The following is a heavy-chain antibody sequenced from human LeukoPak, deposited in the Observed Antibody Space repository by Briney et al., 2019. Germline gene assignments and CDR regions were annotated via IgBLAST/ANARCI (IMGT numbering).Heavy chain of an antibody. J-gene: IGHJ5*02. Sequence: PGGSLRLSCAASGFTFSNYAMYWVRQAPGKGLEWVSGLTGNGDITYYTDSVKGRFTISRDNSKNTLYLEMNNLRAEETALYYCAKRGNTISFFDPWGQGTLVTVSS. CDR2: LTGNGDIT. D-gene: IGHD1-1*01. CDR3: AKRGNTISFFDP. CDR1: GFTFSNYA. V-gene: IGHV3-23*01.